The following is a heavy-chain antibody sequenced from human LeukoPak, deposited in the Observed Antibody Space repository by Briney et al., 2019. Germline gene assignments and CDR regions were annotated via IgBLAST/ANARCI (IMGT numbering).Heavy chain of an antibody. CDR1: GGSISSYY. Sequence: SETLSLTCSVSGGSISSYYWSWIRRPPGKGLEWIGYIYYSGSTDYSPSLKSRVTISVDTSKSQFFLTLYSVTAADTAVYYCARLDFSNYLNDYWGQGTLVTVSS. J-gene: IGHJ4*02. V-gene: IGHV4-59*01. D-gene: IGHD4-11*01. CDR3: ARLDFSNYLNDY. CDR2: IYYSGST.